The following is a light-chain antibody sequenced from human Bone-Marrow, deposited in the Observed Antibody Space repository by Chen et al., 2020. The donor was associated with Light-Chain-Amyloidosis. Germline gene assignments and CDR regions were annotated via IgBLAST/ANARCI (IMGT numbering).Light chain of an antibody. J-gene: IGLJ1*01. CDR1: SSDVGGDNH. CDR3: SSYTITNTLV. V-gene: IGLV2-14*01. Sequence: QSALTQPASVSGSPGQSITISCTGTSSDVGGDNHVSWYQQHPDKVPKLMIYEVTNRTSWVPNRLSGSKSDNTAYLTISGHQTEDEADYFGSSYTITNTLVFGSGTRVTFL. CDR2: EVT.